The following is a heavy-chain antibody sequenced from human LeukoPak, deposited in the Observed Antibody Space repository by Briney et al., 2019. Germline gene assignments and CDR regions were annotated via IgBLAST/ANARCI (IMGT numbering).Heavy chain of an antibody. D-gene: IGHD2-2*01. J-gene: IGHJ5*02. V-gene: IGHV4-38-2*01. CDR3: ARPNYCGSTSCYPWFDP. CDR2: IYHSGST. CDR1: GYSISSGYY. Sequence: SETLSLTCAVSGYSISSGYYWGWIRQPPGKGLEWIGCIYHSGSTYYNPSLKSRVTISVDTSKNQFSLKLSSVTAADTAVYYCARPNYCGSTSCYPWFDPWGQGTLVTVSS.